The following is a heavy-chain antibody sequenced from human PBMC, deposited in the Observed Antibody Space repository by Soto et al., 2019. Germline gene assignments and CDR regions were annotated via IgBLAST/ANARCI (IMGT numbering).Heavy chain of an antibody. CDR3: AREVDIVPTPGGDY. CDR2: ISGYNVNF. Sequence: GASVKVSCKASGYSFNSYGVAWVRQAPGQGLEWMGWISGYNVNFMYAEKFEERVTMTTDTATSTAYMELRSLRSDDTAVYYCAREVDIVPTPGGDYWGQGTQVTVSS. J-gene: IGHJ4*02. D-gene: IGHD5-12*01. CDR1: GYSFNSYG. V-gene: IGHV1-18*04.